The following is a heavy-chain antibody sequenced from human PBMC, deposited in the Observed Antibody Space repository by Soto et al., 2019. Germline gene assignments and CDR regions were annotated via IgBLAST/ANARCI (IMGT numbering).Heavy chain of an antibody. Sequence: PGGSLRLSCAASGFTFSSYGMHWVRQAPGKGLEWVAVIWYDGSNKYYADSVKGRFTISRDNSKNTLYLQMNSLRAEDTAVYYCAREMAPRFDYYYYGMDVWGQGTKVTVSS. CDR2: IWYDGSNK. V-gene: IGHV3-33*01. CDR3: AREMAPRFDYYYYGMDV. J-gene: IGHJ6*02. CDR1: GFTFSSYG. D-gene: IGHD2-8*01.